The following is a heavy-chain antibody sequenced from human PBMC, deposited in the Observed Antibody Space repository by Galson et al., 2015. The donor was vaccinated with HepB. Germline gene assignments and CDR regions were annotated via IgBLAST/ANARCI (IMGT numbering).Heavy chain of an antibody. CDR2: ISFHGRNE. D-gene: IGHD3-10*01. J-gene: IGHJ5*02. V-gene: IGHV3-30*09. Sequence: SLRLSCAASGFTFSSFAMHWVRQAPGKGLEWVALISFHGRNEYYADSVKGRFAISRDNSMNTLFLQMNSLRTEDTAVYYCARSVSAHPLVPDRCGQRILVTVSS. CDR3: ARSVSAHPLVPDR. CDR1: GFTFSSFA.